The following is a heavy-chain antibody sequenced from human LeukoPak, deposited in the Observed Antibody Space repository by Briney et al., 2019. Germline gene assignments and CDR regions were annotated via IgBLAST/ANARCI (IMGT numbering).Heavy chain of an antibody. CDR2: LYPGDSDT. V-gene: IGHV5-51*01. D-gene: IGHD3-10*01. CDR3: ARRGKNYYGPGTYY. J-gene: IGHJ4*02. Sequence: GESLKISFKGSGYRFPNYWIGWVRQMPGKGLEWLGILYPGDSDTRYSPSFQGQVTISADKSISTAYLQWSSLKASDTAMYYCARRGKNYYGPGTYYWGQGTLVTVSS. CDR1: GYRFPNYW.